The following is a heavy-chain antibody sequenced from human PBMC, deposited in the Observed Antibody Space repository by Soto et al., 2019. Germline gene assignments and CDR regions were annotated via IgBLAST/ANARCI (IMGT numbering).Heavy chain of an antibody. CDR3: ARDLTRRHYYYYYMDV. J-gene: IGHJ6*03. Sequence: EVQLVESGGGLVQPGGSLRLSCAASGFTFSSYSMNWVRQAPGKGLEWVSYISSSSSTIYYADSVKGRFTISRDNAKNSLDLQMNSLRAEDTAVYYCARDLTRRHYYYYYMDVWGKGTTVTVSS. D-gene: IGHD1-1*01. V-gene: IGHV3-48*01. CDR1: GFTFSSYS. CDR2: ISSSSSTI.